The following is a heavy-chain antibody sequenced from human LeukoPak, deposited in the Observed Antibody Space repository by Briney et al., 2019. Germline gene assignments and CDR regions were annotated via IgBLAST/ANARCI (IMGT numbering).Heavy chain of an antibody. J-gene: IGHJ5*02. Sequence: SETPSLTCAVSGYSISSGYYWGWIRQPPGKGLEWIGSIYHSGSTYYNPSLKGRVTISVDTSKNQFSLKLSSVTAADTAVYYCARNRITGTSENWFDPWGQGTLVTVSS. CDR3: ARNRITGTSENWFDP. V-gene: IGHV4-38-2*01. CDR1: GYSISSGYY. CDR2: IYHSGST. D-gene: IGHD1-20*01.